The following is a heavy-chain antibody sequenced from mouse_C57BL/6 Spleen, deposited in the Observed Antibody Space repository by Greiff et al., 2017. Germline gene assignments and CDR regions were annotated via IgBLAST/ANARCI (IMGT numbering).Heavy chain of an antibody. CDR3: ARGLTGADYFDY. V-gene: IGHV1-52*01. CDR1: GYTFTSYW. CDR2: IDPSDSET. D-gene: IGHD4-1*01. Sequence: QVQLQQPGAELVRPGSSVKLSCKASGYTFTSYWMHWVKQRPIQGLEWIGNIDPSDSETHYNQKFKDKATLTVDKSSSTAYMQLSSLTSEDSAVYYCARGLTGADYFDYWGQGTPLTVSS. J-gene: IGHJ2*01.